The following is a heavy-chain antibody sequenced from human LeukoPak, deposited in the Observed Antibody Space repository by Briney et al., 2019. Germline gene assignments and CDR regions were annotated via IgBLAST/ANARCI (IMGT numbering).Heavy chain of an antibody. Sequence: PGGSLRLSCAASGFTFSSYSMNWVRQAPGKGLEWVSYISSSSSTIYYADSVKGRFTISRDNAKNSLYLQMNSLRAEDTAVYYCASYDTYAFDIWGQGTMVTVSS. CDR2: ISSSSSTI. V-gene: IGHV3-48*01. CDR1: GFTFSSYS. CDR3: ASYDTYAFDI. D-gene: IGHD3-3*01. J-gene: IGHJ3*02.